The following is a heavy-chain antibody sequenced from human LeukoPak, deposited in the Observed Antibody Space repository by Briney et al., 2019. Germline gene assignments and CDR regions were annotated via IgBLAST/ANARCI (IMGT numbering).Heavy chain of an antibody. CDR3: AKVVATIRGPIDY. J-gene: IGHJ4*02. V-gene: IGHV3-66*01. D-gene: IGHD5-12*01. CDR2: IYSGGST. CDR1: GFTVSSNY. Sequence: GGSLRLSCAASGFTVSSNYMSWVRQAPGKGLEWVSVIYSGGSTYYADSVKGRFTISRDNSKNTLYLQMNSLRVEDTAVYYCAKVVATIRGPIDYWGQGTLVTVSS.